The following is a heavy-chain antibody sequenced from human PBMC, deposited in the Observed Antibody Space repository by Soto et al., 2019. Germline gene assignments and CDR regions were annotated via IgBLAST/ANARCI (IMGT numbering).Heavy chain of an antibody. CDR1: GFTFSIYS. J-gene: IGHJ2*01. CDR3: ATNIAVAGYWYFDL. D-gene: IGHD6-19*01. CDR2: ISSSSYI. Sequence: SLRLSCAASGFTFSIYSMNWVRQAPGKGLEWVSSISSSSYIYYADSVKGRFTISRDNAKNSLYLQMNSLRAEDTAVYYCATNIAVAGYWYFDLWGRGTLVTVS. V-gene: IGHV3-21*01.